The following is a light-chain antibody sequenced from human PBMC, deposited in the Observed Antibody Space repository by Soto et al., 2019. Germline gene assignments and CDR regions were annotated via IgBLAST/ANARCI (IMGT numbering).Light chain of an antibody. CDR1: QSVSSN. J-gene: IGKJ2*01. V-gene: IGKV3-15*01. CDR2: AAS. CDR3: QQYNNWPHT. Sequence: EIVMTQSPATLSVSPGERATLSCRASQSVSSNLAWYKQKPGQAPKLLSYAASTRATGIPARFSGSGSGTEFTLTISSLQSEDFAVYYCQQYNNWPHTFGQGTKLEIK.